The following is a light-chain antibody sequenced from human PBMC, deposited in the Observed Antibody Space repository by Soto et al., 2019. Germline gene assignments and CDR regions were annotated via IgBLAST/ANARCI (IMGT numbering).Light chain of an antibody. J-gene: IGLJ2*01. CDR2: HVS. Sequence: QSALTQPASVSGPPGQSITISCTGTSSDVGAYNYVSWYQQHPGKAPKLMIYHVSYRPSGVSNRFSGSKSGNTASLTISGLQAEDEADYYCSSYTSSSTSVIFGGGTQLTVL. CDR1: SSDVGAYNY. V-gene: IGLV2-14*01. CDR3: SSYTSSSTSVI.